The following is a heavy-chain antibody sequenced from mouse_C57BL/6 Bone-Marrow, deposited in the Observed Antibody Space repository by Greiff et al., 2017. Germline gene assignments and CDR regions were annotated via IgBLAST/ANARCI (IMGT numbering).Heavy chain of an antibody. V-gene: IGHV14-4*01. CDR1: GFNIKDDY. D-gene: IGHD1-1*01. J-gene: IGHJ1*03. CDR2: IDPENGDT. Sequence: EVQLQQSGAELVRPGASVKLSCTASGFNIKDDYMHWVKQRPEQGLEWIGWIDPENGDTEYASNFQGKATITADTSSNTAYLQLSSLTSEDTAVYYCTTRSSTVVAPYWYFDVWGTGTTVTVSS. CDR3: TTRSSTVVAPYWYFDV.